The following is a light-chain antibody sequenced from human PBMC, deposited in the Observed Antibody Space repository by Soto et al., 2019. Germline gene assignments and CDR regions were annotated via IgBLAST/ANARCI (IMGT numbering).Light chain of an antibody. V-gene: IGLV2-8*01. CDR1: SSDVGGYNY. CDR2: EVY. CDR3: SSYAASDSFVV. Sequence: QSVLAQPPSASGSPGQSVTISCTGTSSDVGGYNYVSWYQHHQDKAPKLIIYEVYERPSGVPDRFSGSKSVNTASLTVSGLQAEDEAEYYRSSYAASDSFVVFGGGTQLTVL. J-gene: IGLJ2*01.